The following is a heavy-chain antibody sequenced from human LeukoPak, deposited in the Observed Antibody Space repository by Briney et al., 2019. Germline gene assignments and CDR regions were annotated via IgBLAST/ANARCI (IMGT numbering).Heavy chain of an antibody. CDR1: GFTFTTYA. V-gene: IGHV3-23*01. Sequence: GGSLRLSCAASGFTFTTYAMTWVRQAPGKGLEWVSAISGSGGSTCYADSVKGRFTISRDNSKNTLYLQMNSLRAEDTAVYYCAKGREQQLDEAYYFDYWGQGTLVTVSS. CDR3: AKGREQQLDEAYYFDY. CDR2: ISGSGGST. J-gene: IGHJ4*02. D-gene: IGHD6-13*01.